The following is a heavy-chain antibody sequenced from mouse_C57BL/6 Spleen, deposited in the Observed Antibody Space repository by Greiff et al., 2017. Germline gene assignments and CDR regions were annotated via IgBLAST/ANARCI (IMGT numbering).Heavy chain of an antibody. Sequence: EVNVVESGGDLVKPGGSLKLSCAASGFTFSSYGLSWVRQTPDKRLEWVATISSGGSYTYYPDSVKGRFTISRDNAKNTLYLQMSSLKSEDTAMYYCARQRGITYYFDYWGQGTTLTVSS. D-gene: IGHD2-4*01. V-gene: IGHV5-6*01. J-gene: IGHJ2*01. CDR3: ARQRGITYYFDY. CDR1: GFTFSSYG. CDR2: ISSGGSYT.